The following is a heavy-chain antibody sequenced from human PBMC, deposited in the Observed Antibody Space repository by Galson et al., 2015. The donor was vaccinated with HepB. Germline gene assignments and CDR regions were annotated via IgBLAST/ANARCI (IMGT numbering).Heavy chain of an antibody. D-gene: IGHD6-19*01. CDR2: INPNSGGT. CDR1: GYTFTGYY. J-gene: IGHJ6*02. CDR3: ARDLFDSSGCYYGMDV. Sequence: SVKVSCKASGYTFTGYYMHWVRQAPGQGLEWMGWINPNSGGTDYAQKFQGWVTMTRDTSISTAYMELSRLRSDDTAVYYCARDLFDSSGCYYGMDVWGQGTTVTVSS. V-gene: IGHV1-2*04.